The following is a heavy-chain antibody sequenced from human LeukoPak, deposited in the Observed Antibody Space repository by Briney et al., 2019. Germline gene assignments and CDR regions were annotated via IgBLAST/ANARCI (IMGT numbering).Heavy chain of an antibody. D-gene: IGHD3-10*01. CDR1: GYTFSTYW. V-gene: IGHV5-51*01. CDR2: IYPGDSDT. Sequence: GESLKISSKGSGYTFSTYWIGWGRQMPGKGLEWMGIIYPGDSDTRYSPSFQGQVTISADKSISTAYLQWNSLKASDTAMYYCARRGGFGELDYWGQGTLVTVSS. J-gene: IGHJ4*02. CDR3: ARRGGFGELDY.